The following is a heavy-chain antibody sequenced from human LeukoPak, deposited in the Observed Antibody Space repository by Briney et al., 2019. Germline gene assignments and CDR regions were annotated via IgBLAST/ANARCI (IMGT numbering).Heavy chain of an antibody. CDR2: ISYDGGNK. Sequence: GKSLSLSCAASGFTFRNYAMHWVRQAPGKGLEWVALISYDGGNKYYADSVKGRFTISRDNSKNTLYLQMNSLRPEDTAVYYCARGVGVVPAADFDYWGQGTLVTVSS. D-gene: IGHD2-2*01. J-gene: IGHJ4*02. CDR3: ARGVGVVPAADFDY. V-gene: IGHV3-30-3*01. CDR1: GFTFRNYA.